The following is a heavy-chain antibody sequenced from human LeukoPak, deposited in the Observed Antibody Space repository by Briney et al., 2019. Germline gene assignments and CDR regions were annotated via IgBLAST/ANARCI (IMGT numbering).Heavy chain of an antibody. J-gene: IGHJ4*02. D-gene: IGHD3-9*01. V-gene: IGHV4-59*11. CDR1: GGSISGHY. CDR2: MYNSGST. Sequence: PSETLSLTCTVSGGSISGHYWSWIRQPPGKGLEWIGYMYNSGSTNYNPSLKSRVTISVDTSKNQFSLKLSSVTAADTAVYYCARYSRMGYYNRDYFDYWGQGTLVTISS. CDR3: ARYSRMGYYNRDYFDY.